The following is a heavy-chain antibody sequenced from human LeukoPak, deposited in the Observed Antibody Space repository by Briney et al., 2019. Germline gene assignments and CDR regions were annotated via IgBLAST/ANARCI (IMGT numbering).Heavy chain of an antibody. V-gene: IGHV3-21*01. CDR1: GFTFSSYS. Sequence: GGSLRLSCAASGFTFSSYSMNWVRQAPGKGLEWVSSISSSSSYIYYADSVKGRLTTSRDNATNSLYLQMNSLRAEDTAVYYCARDAGIYFDYWGQGTLVTVSS. CDR3: ARDAGIYFDY. J-gene: IGHJ4*02. CDR2: ISSSSSYI.